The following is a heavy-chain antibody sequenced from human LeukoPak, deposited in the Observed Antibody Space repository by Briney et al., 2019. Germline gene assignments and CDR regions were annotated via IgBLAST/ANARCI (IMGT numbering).Heavy chain of an antibody. CDR1: GYTFTSYD. CDR3: ARGMATANDAFDI. J-gene: IGHJ3*02. D-gene: IGHD5-24*01. CDR2: INPYSGGT. V-gene: IGHV1-2*06. Sequence: ASVKVSCKASGYTFTSYDINWVRQATGQGLEWMGRINPYSGGTNYAQKFQGGVTMTRDTSISTAYMELSRLRSDDTAVYYCARGMATANDAFDIWGQGTMVTVSS.